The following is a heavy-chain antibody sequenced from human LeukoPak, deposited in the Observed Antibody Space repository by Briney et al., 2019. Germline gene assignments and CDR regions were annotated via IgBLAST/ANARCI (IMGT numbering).Heavy chain of an antibody. J-gene: IGHJ4*02. CDR3: AILGKVVAATPDY. V-gene: IGHV1-2*06. Sequence: PGASVKVSCKASGYTFTSYDINWVRQATGQGLEWMGRINPNSGGTNYAQKFQGRVTMTRDTSISTAYMELSRLRSDDTAVYYCAILGKVVAATPDYWGQGTLVTVSS. D-gene: IGHD2-15*01. CDR2: INPNSGGT. CDR1: GYTFTSYD.